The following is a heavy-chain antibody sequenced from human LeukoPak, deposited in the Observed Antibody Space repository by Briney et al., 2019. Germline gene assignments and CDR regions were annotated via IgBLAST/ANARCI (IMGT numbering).Heavy chain of an antibody. J-gene: IGHJ4*02. D-gene: IGHD3-10*01. CDR3: AKDTRLYSGSGSYFLDF. CDR2: IYSGGST. Sequence: PGGSLRLSCAASGFTVGNNYMSWVRQAPGKGLEWVSVIYSGGSTYYTDSVKGRFTISRDNSKNTLFLQMNSLRAEDTAVYYCAKDTRLYSGSGSYFLDFWGQGTLVTVSS. V-gene: IGHV3-53*01. CDR1: GFTVGNNY.